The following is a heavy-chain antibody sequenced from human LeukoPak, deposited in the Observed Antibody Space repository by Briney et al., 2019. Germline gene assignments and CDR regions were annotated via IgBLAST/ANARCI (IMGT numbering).Heavy chain of an antibody. J-gene: IGHJ4*02. CDR2: IYYSGST. Sequence: PSETLSLACTVSGGSISSSSYWRGWIRQPPGKGLEWIANIYYSGSTHYNPSLKSRVTISIEKSKNQFSLKLSSVTAADTAVYYCARNYYESSGYYPWNFDYWGQGTLVTVSS. V-gene: IGHV4-39*01. CDR3: ARNYYESSGYYPWNFDY. CDR1: GGSISSSSYW. D-gene: IGHD3-22*01.